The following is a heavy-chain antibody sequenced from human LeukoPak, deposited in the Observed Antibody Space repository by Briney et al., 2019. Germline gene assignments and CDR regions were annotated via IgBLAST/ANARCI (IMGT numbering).Heavy chain of an antibody. CDR2: FDPEDGET. CDR1: GYTLTELS. J-gene: IGHJ4*02. CDR3: ATVPVPLDSGHDPYYFDY. D-gene: IGHD5-12*01. V-gene: IGHV1-24*01. Sequence: ASVKVSCKVSGYTLTELSMHWVRQAPGKGLEWMGGFDPEDGETIYAQKFQGRVTMTEDTSTDTAYMELSSLRSEDTAVYYCATVPVPLDSGHDPYYFDYWGQGTLVTVSS.